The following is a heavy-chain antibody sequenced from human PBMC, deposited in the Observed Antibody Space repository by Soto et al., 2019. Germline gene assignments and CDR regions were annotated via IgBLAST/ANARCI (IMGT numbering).Heavy chain of an antibody. V-gene: IGHV4-39*01. CDR2: VYYSGIT. Sequence: PSETLSLTCTVSGGSVSSSAYYWGWIRQPPGEGLEWIGSVYYSGITYYNPSLKSRVTISVDTPKNQFSLRLRSMTAADTAIYYCARHGASYYKDHFDYWGQGALVTVSS. D-gene: IGHD3-10*01. J-gene: IGHJ4*02. CDR1: GGSVSSSAYY. CDR3: ARHGASYYKDHFDY.